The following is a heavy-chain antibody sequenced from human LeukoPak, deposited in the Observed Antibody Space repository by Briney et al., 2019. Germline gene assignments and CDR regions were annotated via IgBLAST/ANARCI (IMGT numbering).Heavy chain of an antibody. CDR2: IARDGSST. CDR1: GFTFSSYW. J-gene: IGHJ4*02. D-gene: IGHD4-23*01. V-gene: IGHV3-74*01. Sequence: GGSLRLSCAASGFTFSSYWMNWVRQAPGKGLVWVSRIARDGSSTTYADSGKGRFSISRDNAKNTLYLKMNSLRVEDTAVYYCARGRPHGNDYWGQGTLVTVSS. CDR3: ARGRPHGNDY.